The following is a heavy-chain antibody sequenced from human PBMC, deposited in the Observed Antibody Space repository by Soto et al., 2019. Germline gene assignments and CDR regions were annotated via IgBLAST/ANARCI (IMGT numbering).Heavy chain of an antibody. V-gene: IGHV4-59*08. Sequence: SETLSLTCTVYGGSISSYYWSWIRQPPGKGLEWIEYIYYSESTNYNPSPKSRVTISVYTSKNQFSLKLSSVTAVDTAVYYCARQVGWRREADYWGQGTVVTVSS. CDR2: IYYSEST. D-gene: IGHD6-19*01. CDR1: GGSISSYY. J-gene: IGHJ4*02. CDR3: ARQVGWRREADY.